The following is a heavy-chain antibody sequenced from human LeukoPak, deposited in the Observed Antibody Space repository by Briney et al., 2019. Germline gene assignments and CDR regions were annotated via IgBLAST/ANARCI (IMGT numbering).Heavy chain of an antibody. CDR2: IYYSGST. D-gene: IGHD5-18*01. V-gene: IGHV4-59*01. CDR3: ARGRKYSYGYRVNELGSGYFDN. CDR1: GGSISGFF. J-gene: IGHJ4*02. Sequence: PSETLSLTCTVSGGSISGFFWSWIRLPPGKGLEWIGYIYYSGSTNYNPSLKSPVTISVDTSKNQFSLKLSSVTAADTAVYYCARGRKYSYGYRVNELGSGYFDNWGQGTLVTVSS.